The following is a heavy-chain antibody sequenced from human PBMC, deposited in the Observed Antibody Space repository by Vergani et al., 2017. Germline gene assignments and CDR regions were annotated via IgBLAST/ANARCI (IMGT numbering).Heavy chain of an antibody. CDR1: GFTFSSYS. J-gene: IGHJ5*02. Sequence: EVQLVESGGGLVKPGGSLRLSCAASGFTFSSYSMNWVRQAPGKGLEWVSTISSSSSYIYYADSVKGRFTISRDNAKNSLYLQMNSLRAEDTAVYYCARGAFSXYYDSSRWDWFDPWGQGTLVTVSS. CDR3: ARGAFSXYYDSSRWDWFDP. V-gene: IGHV3-21*02. D-gene: IGHD3-22*01. CDR2: ISSSSSYI.